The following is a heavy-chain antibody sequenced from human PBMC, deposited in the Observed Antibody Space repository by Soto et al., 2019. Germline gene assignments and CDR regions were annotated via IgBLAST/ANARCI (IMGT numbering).Heavy chain of an antibody. CDR2: ISAYNGNT. V-gene: IGHV1-18*01. CDR3: ARWGTPIDY. J-gene: IGHJ4*02. CDR1: GYTFTNFG. Sequence: QVQLVQSGAEVKKPGASVKVSCKASGYTFTNFGISWVRQAPGQGLEWMGWISAYNGNTNYAQKFQGRVTMTTDTSTSTAYMAVSSLGFDDTAVYYCARWGTPIDYWGQGTLVTVSS. D-gene: IGHD3-16*01.